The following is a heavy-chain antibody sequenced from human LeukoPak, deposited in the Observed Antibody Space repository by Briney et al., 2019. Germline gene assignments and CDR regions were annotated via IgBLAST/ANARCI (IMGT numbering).Heavy chain of an antibody. V-gene: IGHV5-10-1*01. J-gene: IGHJ5*02. CDR1: GYTFTSYW. CDR2: IDPSDSYT. CDR3: ARRQVVVSATREDWFDL. D-gene: IGHD2-15*01. Sequence: GESLKISCQGSGYTFTSYWISWVRQMPGGGLEWMGRIDPSDSYTNYSPSFQGHVTISADKSITTAYLQWSSLKASDTAMYYCARRQVVVSATREDWFDLWGQGTLVTVSS.